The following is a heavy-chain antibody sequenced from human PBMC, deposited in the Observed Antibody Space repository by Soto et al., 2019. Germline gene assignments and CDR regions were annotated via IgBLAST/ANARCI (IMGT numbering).Heavy chain of an antibody. D-gene: IGHD5-18*01. Sequence: PGGSLRLSCAASGFTFSSYGMHWVRQAPGKGLEWVAVIWYDGSNKCYADSVKGRFTISRDNSKNTLYLQMNSLRAEDTAVYYCARVSVQLWHYDAFDIWGQGTMVTVSS. CDR1: GFTFSSYG. CDR2: IWYDGSNK. CDR3: ARVSVQLWHYDAFDI. V-gene: IGHV3-33*01. J-gene: IGHJ3*02.